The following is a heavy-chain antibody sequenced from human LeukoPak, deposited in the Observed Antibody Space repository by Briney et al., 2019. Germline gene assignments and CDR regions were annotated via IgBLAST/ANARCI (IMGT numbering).Heavy chain of an antibody. J-gene: IGHJ4*02. CDR1: GFTPGDYY. V-gene: IGHV3-11*04. Sequence: GGSLRLSCAPSGFTPGDYYMYWIRQAPGRVLGWVSYISSSGSTIYYADSVKGRFTISRDNARNSLYLQMNSLRAEDTAVYYCARDHSGWSGDYWGQGTLVTVSS. CDR3: ARDHSGWSGDY. CDR2: ISSSGSTI. D-gene: IGHD6-19*01.